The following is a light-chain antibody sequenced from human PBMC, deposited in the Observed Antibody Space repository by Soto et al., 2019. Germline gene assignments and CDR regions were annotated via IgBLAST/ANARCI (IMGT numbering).Light chain of an antibody. CDR2: DAS. Sequence: DIQLTQSPSSLSASVGDRVTITCQASQDISNHLNWYQEKPGKAPNLLIYDASDLETGIPSRVSRGRSGTFFTVTTTSLAPEEIATDYCQHYYSDAEAVGQRTKVELK. V-gene: IGKV1-33*01. CDR1: QDISNH. J-gene: IGKJ1*01. CDR3: QHYYSDAEA.